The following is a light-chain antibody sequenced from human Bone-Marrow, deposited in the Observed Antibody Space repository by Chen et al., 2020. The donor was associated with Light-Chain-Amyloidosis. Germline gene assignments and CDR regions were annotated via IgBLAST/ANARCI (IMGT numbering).Light chain of an antibody. J-gene: IGLJ2*01. CDR3: ATWDSSLSAVV. CDR2: DNY. CDR1: TSNIGNKD. V-gene: IGLV1-51*01. Sequence: QSGLTQPPSVSAAPGQRVTISCSGRTSNIGNKDVTWYQQVPGAAPNLLIFDNYKRPSGIPDRFSGSKSGTFATLDIVEVQAGDEALSHCATWDSSLSAVVFGGGTQLTVL.